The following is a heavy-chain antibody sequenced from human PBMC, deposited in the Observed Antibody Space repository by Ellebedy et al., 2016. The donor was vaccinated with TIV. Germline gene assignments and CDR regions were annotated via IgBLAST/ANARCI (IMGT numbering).Heavy chain of an antibody. Sequence: AASVKVSCKGVGGSINSYTITWVRQAPGQGLEWMGGIIPIFGTTRYAEKFQGRLTLTADDSTTTVYMELSIRLSEDTAMYYCARDGRLVLPTTWGQGTLVTVSS. CDR1: GGSINSYT. V-gene: IGHV1-69*13. J-gene: IGHJ4*02. CDR3: ARDGRLVLPTT. CDR2: IIPIFGTT. D-gene: IGHD5-12*01.